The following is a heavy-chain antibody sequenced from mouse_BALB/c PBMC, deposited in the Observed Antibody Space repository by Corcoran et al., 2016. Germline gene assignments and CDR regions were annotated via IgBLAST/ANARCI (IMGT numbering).Heavy chain of an antibody. CDR2: INPYNGGT. J-gene: IGHJ1*01. V-gene: IGHV1-18*01. CDR3: AYGNWYFDV. Sequence: EVLLQQSGPELVKPGASVKIPCKASGYTFTDYNMDWVKQSHGKSLEWIGLINPYNGGTSYNQKFKGKATLTVDKSSSTAYMELLSLTSEDSAVYYCAYGNWYFDVGGAGTTVTVSS. D-gene: IGHD2-1*01. CDR1: GYTFTDYN.